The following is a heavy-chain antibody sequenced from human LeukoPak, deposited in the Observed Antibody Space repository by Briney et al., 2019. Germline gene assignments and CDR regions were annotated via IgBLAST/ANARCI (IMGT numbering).Heavy chain of an antibody. J-gene: IGHJ4*02. CDR3: ARRGDGGRSFDY. V-gene: IGHV3-53*01. CDR2: IYGGGNT. CDR1: GFTFGSSY. Sequence: RGSLRLSCAASGFTFGSSYMNWVRQAPGKGLEWVSLIYGGGNTYYADSVKGRFTISRDNSKNTLYLQMNSLRAEDTAVYYCARRGDGGRSFDYWGQGTLVTVSS. D-gene: IGHD4-23*01.